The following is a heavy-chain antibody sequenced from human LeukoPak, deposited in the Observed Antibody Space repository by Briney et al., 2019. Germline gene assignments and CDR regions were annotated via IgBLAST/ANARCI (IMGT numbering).Heavy chain of an antibody. CDR1: GFTFSSYS. CDR2: ITNGGGST. CDR3: AKFYDILTGYFDY. V-gene: IGHV3-23*01. D-gene: IGHD3-9*01. J-gene: IGHJ4*02. Sequence: PGGSLRLSCAASGFTFSSYSMNWVRQSPGKGLEWVSGITNGGGSTYYADSVKGRFTISRDNSKNTLYLLMNSLRAEDTAVYYCAKFYDILTGYFDYWGQGTLVTVSS.